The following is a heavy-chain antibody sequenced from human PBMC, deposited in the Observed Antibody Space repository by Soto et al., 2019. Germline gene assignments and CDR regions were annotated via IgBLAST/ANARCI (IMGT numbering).Heavy chain of an antibody. CDR3: ARPSSWYGRNWFDP. V-gene: IGHV4-39*01. CDR2: IYYSGST. D-gene: IGHD6-13*01. CDR1: GASISSLSYC. J-gene: IGHJ5*02. Sequence: ESLSITCTVSGASISSLSYCWGWIRQPPGKGLEWIGSIYYSGSTYYNPSLKSRVTISVDTSKNQFSLKLTSVTAADTAVYYCARPSSWYGRNWFDPWGQGTLVTGSS.